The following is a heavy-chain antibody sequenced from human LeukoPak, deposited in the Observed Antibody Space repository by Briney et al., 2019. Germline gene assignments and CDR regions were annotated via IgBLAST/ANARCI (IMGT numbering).Heavy chain of an antibody. V-gene: IGHV3-21*01. J-gene: IGHJ4*02. Sequence: GGSLRLSCAASGFTFSSYSMNWVRQAPGKGLEWVSSISSSSSYIYYADSVKGRFTISRDNAKNSLYLQMNSLRAEHTAVYYCARVPILRFLEWCIFDYWGQGTLVTVSS. D-gene: IGHD3-3*01. CDR1: GFTFSSYS. CDR2: ISSSSSYI. CDR3: ARVPILRFLEWCIFDY.